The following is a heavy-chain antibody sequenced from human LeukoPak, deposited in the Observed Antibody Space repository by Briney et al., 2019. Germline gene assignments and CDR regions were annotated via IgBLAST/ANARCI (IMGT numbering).Heavy chain of an antibody. Sequence: PGGSLTLSCVASGFTVSSYQVNWVRQAPGQGREGGSYISTSGDSMYYADSVKGRFTISRDNVKNSLFLQMNSLRAEDTAVYYCARGSGFVFDYWGQGTLVTVSA. CDR2: ISTSGDSM. CDR3: ARGSGFVFDY. V-gene: IGHV3-48*03. D-gene: IGHD1-26*01. J-gene: IGHJ4*02. CDR1: GFTVSSYQ.